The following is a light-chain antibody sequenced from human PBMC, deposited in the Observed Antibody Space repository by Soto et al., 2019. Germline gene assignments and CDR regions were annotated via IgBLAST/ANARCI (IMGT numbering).Light chain of an antibody. CDR1: SNDVGSYDL. CDR2: EVT. J-gene: IGLJ1*01. Sequence: QSVLTQPASVSGSPGQSITISCTGTSNDVGSYDLVSWYQQRPGKAPKLMIYEVTKRPSGVSNRFSGSKSGNTASLTIPGLQAEDEADYYCCSYAGINTFEVFGSGTKLTVL. V-gene: IGLV2-23*02. CDR3: CSYAGINTFEV.